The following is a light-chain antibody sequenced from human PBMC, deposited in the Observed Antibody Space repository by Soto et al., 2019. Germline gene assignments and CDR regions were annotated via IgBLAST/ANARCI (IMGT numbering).Light chain of an antibody. CDR1: SSDVGGYNY. V-gene: IGLV2-14*01. CDR2: DVS. CDR3: SSYTSSTLLV. J-gene: IGLJ1*01. Sequence: QSALTQPASVSGSPGQSITISCTGTSSDVGGYNYVSWYQQHPGKAPKLMIYDVSNRPSGVSNRFSGSKSGNTASLTISGLQSEHEADYYCSSYTSSTLLVFGTGTKLTVL.